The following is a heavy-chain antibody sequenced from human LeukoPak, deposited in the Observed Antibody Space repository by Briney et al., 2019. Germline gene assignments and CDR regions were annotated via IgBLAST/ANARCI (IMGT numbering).Heavy chain of an antibody. J-gene: IGHJ4*02. CDR3: AKASGYYYDSSGYFGY. CDR1: GFTFSSYA. D-gene: IGHD3-22*01. V-gene: IGHV3-23*01. Sequence: PGGSLRLSCAASGFTFSSYAMSWVRQAPGKGLEWVSAISGSGGSTYYADSVKGRFTISRDNSKNTLYLQMNSLRAEDTAVYYCAKASGYYYDSSGYFGYWGQGTLVTVSS. CDR2: ISGSGGST.